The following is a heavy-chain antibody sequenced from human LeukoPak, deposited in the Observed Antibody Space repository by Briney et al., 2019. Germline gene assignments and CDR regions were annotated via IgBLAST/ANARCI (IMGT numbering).Heavy chain of an antibody. V-gene: IGHV3-30*01. CDR1: GFAFSSYA. CDR3: AGSIGYCSNAVCAEGLGY. CDR2: ISYDGSNN. Sequence: GRSLRLSRVASGFAFSSYAMHWVRQAPGKGLEWVALISYDGSNNYYADSVKGRFTISRDNSKNTLYLQMNRLRGEDTAVYYCAGSIGYCSNAVCAEGLGYWGQGTLVTVSS. D-gene: IGHD2-8*01. J-gene: IGHJ4*02.